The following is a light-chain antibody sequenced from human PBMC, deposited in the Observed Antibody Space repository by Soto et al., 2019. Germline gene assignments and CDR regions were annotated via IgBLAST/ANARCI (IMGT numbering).Light chain of an antibody. CDR3: QQYGSSPQT. Sequence: EIVLTQSPGTLSLSPGERATLSCRASQSVTSSFLAWHQQKPGQAPRLLIYGAFSRATGIPHRFSGSGSGTDFTLTISRLEPEDFAVYYCQQYGSSPQTFGQGTKLEIK. V-gene: IGKV3-20*01. CDR2: GAF. CDR1: QSVTSSF. J-gene: IGKJ2*01.